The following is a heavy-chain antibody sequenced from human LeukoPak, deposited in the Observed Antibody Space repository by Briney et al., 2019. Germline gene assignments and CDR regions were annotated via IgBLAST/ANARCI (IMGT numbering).Heavy chain of an antibody. J-gene: IGHJ6*02. D-gene: IGHD6-13*01. CDR3: AKDAKQQLVPDYYYGMDV. CDR2: ISGDGGST. CDR1: GFTFDDYA. Sequence: GGSLRLSCAAPGFTFDDYAMHWVRQAPGKGLEWVSLISGDGGSTYYADSVKGRFTISRDNSKNSLYLQMNSLRTEDTALYYCAKDAKQQLVPDYYYGMDVWGQGTTVTVSS. V-gene: IGHV3-43*02.